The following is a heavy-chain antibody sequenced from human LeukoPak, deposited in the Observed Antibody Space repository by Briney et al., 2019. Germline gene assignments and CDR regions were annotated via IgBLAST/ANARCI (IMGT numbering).Heavy chain of an antibody. V-gene: IGHV1-2*02. CDR3: ARSRTAMVLDY. Sequence: GSSVKVSCKASGYTFTGYYMHLVRQAPGQGLEWMGWINPNSGGTNYVQKFQGRVTMTRDTSISTAYMELSRLRSDDTVVYYCARSRTAMVLDYWGQGTLVTVSS. D-gene: IGHD5-18*01. CDR2: INPNSGGT. J-gene: IGHJ4*02. CDR1: GYTFTGYY.